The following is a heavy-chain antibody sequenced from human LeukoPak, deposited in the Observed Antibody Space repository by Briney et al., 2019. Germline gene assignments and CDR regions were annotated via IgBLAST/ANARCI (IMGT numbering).Heavy chain of an antibody. CDR2: IFHSGST. D-gene: IGHD5-18*01. V-gene: IGHV4-38-2*01. CDR1: GDSITSGYY. J-gene: IGHJ5*02. CDR3: ARSSSVDTALVGVHWFDP. Sequence: PSGTLSLTCVVSGDSITSGYYWAWIRQPPGKGLEWIGSIFHSGSTYRNPSLRSRVTISLNTSKNQISLILSSMTAADTAVYYCARSSSVDTALVGVHWFDPWGQGTLVTVPS.